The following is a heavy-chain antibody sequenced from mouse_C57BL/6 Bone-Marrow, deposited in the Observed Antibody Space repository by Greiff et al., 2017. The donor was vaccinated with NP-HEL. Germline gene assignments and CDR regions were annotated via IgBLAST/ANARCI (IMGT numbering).Heavy chain of an antibody. CDR2: INPNNGGT. CDR3: ARNCHGSSYVDD. J-gene: IGHJ4*01. D-gene: IGHD1-1*01. Sequence: EVQLQQSGPELVKPGASVKIPCKASGYTFTDYNMDWVKQSHGKSLEWIGDINPNNGGTIYNQKFKGKATLTVDKSSSTAYMELRSLTSEDTAVDYCARNCHGSSYVDDWGQGTSVTVSS. V-gene: IGHV1-18*01. CDR1: GYTFTDYN.